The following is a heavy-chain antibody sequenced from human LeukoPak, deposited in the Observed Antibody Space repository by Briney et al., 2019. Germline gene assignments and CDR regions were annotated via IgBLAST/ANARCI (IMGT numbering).Heavy chain of an antibody. CDR3: AKGLLWFGERDYFDY. J-gene: IGHJ4*02. Sequence: GRSLRLSCAASGFTFSSYGMHWVRQAPGKGLEWVAVISYDGSNKYYADSVKGRFTISRDNSKNTLYLQMNGLRAEDTAVYYCAKGLLWFGERDYFDYWGQGTLVTVSS. CDR1: GFTFSSYG. CDR2: ISYDGSNK. V-gene: IGHV3-30*18. D-gene: IGHD3-10*01.